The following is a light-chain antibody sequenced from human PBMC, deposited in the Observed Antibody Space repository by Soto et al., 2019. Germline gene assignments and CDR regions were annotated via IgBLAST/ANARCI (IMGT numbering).Light chain of an antibody. J-gene: IGLJ3*02. V-gene: IGLV2-8*01. CDR3: RSYAGSTNWV. Sequence: QSALTQPPSASASPGQSVTISCTGTSSDVGAYNYVSWYQQHPGKDPKLMLYQFSKRPPGVLDHFSGSKSRNPACLPVSGLQAVQATYYYRRSYAGSTNWVFGGGTKVTVL. CDR2: QFS. CDR1: SSDVGAYNY.